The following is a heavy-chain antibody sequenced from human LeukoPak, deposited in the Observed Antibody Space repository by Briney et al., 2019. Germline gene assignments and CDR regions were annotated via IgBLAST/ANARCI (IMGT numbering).Heavy chain of an antibody. V-gene: IGHV1-2*02. J-gene: IGHJ4*02. CDR2: INPNSGGT. CDR3: ARPHTSSGWYYFDY. CDR1: GYTFTGYY. Sequence: ASVKVSCKASGYTFTGYYMHWVRQAPGQGLEWMGWINPNSGGTNYAQKFQGRVTMTRDTSISTAYVELSRLRSDDTAVYYCARPHTSSGWYYFDYWGQGTLVTVSS. D-gene: IGHD6-19*01.